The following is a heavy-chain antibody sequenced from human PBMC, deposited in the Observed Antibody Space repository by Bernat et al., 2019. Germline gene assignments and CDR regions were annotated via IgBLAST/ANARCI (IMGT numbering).Heavy chain of an antibody. Sequence: QVQLVQSGAEVKKPGASVKVSCKASGYTFSYYGISWVRQAPGQGLEWMGWVSGYNGNTDYAEKFQGRDTMTTDTSTNTVYMDLRSLGSDDTAVYYCARKGLRGSHWFYFGMDVWGQGTTVIVSS. V-gene: IGHV1-18*01. J-gene: IGHJ6*02. CDR1: GYTFSYYG. CDR3: ARKGLRGSHWFYFGMDV. D-gene: IGHD3-9*01. CDR2: VSGYNGNT.